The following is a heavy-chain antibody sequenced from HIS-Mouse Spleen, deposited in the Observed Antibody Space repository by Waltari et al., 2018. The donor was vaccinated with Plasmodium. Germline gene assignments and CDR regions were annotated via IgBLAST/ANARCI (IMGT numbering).Heavy chain of an antibody. Sequence: QVQLVESGGGVVQPGRSLRLSCAASGFTFSSYAMHWVRQAPGKGLEWVAVISYDGSNKYYADSVKGRFTISRDNSKNTLYLQMNSLRAEDTAVYYCASPSQALSIAARFGYWGQGTLVTVSS. D-gene: IGHD6-6*01. CDR2: ISYDGSNK. CDR3: ASPSQALSIAARFGY. J-gene: IGHJ4*02. V-gene: IGHV3-30-3*01. CDR1: GFTFSSYA.